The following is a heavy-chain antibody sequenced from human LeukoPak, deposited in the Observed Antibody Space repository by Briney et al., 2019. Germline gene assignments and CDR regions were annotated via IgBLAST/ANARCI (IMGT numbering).Heavy chain of an antibody. CDR1: GLTFSSYA. CDR3: ARYYGDYDVSFDY. V-gene: IGHV3-48*04. D-gene: IGHD4-17*01. Sequence: PGGSLRLSCAASGLTFSSYAMNWVRQASGKGLEWVSYISSSGSTIYYADSVKGRFTISRDNAKNSLYLQMNSLRAEDTAVYYCARYYGDYDVSFDYWGQGTLVTVSS. J-gene: IGHJ4*02. CDR2: ISSSGSTI.